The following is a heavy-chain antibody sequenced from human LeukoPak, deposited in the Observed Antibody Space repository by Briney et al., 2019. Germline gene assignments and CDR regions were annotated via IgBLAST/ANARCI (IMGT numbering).Heavy chain of an antibody. V-gene: IGHV1-69*05. Sequence: ASVKVSCKASGGTFSSYAISWVRQAPGQGLEWMGRINPIFGTANYAQKFQGRVTITTDESTSTAYMELSSLRSEDTAVYYCARVSYVGDFDYWGQGTLVTVSS. CDR1: GGTFSSYA. J-gene: IGHJ4*02. D-gene: IGHD3-10*01. CDR3: ARVSYVGDFDY. CDR2: INPIFGTA.